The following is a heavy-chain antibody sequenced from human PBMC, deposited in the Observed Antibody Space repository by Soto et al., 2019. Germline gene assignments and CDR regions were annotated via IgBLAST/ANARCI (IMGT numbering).Heavy chain of an antibody. CDR1: GGSFSGYY. CDR3: ARGRRSGYDILTGFLTREYYFDY. V-gene: IGHV4-34*01. D-gene: IGHD3-9*01. J-gene: IGHJ4*02. Sequence: PSETLSLTCAVYGGSFSGYYWSWIRQPPGKGLEWIGEINHSGSTNYNPSLKSRVTISVDTSKNQFSLKLSSVTAADTAVYYCARGRRSGYDILTGFLTREYYFDYWGQGTLVTVSS. CDR2: INHSGST.